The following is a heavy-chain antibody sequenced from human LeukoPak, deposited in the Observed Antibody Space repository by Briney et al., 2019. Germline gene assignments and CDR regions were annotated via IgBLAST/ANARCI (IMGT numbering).Heavy chain of an antibody. D-gene: IGHD3-22*01. CDR2: IYYSDST. CDR1: GRSISSYY. J-gene: IGHJ5*02. V-gene: IGHV4-59*08. Sequence: SETLSLTCTVYGRSISSYYSGWVRRPPGRGLGWIGYIYYSDSTYYNPSLKSRVTISVNTSKNQFSLKLSSVTAADTAEYSGAMMVPADYYDSSGFDPWGQGTLVTVSS. CDR3: AMMVPADYYDSSGFDP.